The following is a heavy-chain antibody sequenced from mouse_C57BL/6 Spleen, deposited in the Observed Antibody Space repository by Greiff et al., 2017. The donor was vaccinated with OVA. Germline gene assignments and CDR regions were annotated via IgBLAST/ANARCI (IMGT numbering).Heavy chain of an antibody. D-gene: IGHD2-2*01. CDR2: ISYDGSN. CDR3: ARDLYYGYDGAY. Sequence: EVQLVESGPGLVKPSQSLSLTCSVTGYSITSGYYWNWIRQFPGNKLEWMGYISYDGSNNYNPSLKNRISITRDTSKNQFFLKLNSVTTEDTATYYCARDLYYGYDGAYWGQGTLVTVSA. V-gene: IGHV3-6*01. J-gene: IGHJ3*01. CDR1: GYSITSGYY.